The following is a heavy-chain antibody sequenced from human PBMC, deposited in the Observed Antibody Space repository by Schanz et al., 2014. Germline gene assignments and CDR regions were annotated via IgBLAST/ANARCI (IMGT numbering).Heavy chain of an antibody. Sequence: QVQLVQSGAEVKRPGASVKVSCKASGYTFSTYDINWVRQAAGQGPEWMGWMNPDSGNTGYARKFQGRVTMTRNTHISTTYVELSSMTSEDTAMYYCARGLPVPGDSGNWFDPWGQGTLVIVSS. CDR1: GYTFSTYD. J-gene: IGHJ5*02. CDR2: MNPDSGNT. D-gene: IGHD4-17*01. V-gene: IGHV1-8*01. CDR3: ARGLPVPGDSGNWFDP.